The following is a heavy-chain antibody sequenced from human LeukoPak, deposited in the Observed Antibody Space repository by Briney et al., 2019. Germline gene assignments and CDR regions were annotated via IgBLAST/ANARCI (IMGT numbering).Heavy chain of an antibody. J-gene: IGHJ6*03. CDR3: ASQGYCSGGSCYLESYYYMDV. CDR2: IYYSGST. Sequence: SETLSLTCTVSGGSISSSSYYWGWIRQPPGKGLEWIGSIYYSGSTYYNPSLKSRVTISVDTSKNQFSLKLSSVTAADTAVYYCASQGYCSGGSCYLESYYYMDVWGKGTTVTISS. D-gene: IGHD2-15*01. V-gene: IGHV4-39*07. CDR1: GGSISSSSYY.